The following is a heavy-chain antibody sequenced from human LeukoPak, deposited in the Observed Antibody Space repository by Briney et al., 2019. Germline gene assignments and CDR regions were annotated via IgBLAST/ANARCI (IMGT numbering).Heavy chain of an antibody. CDR3: ARGGPYDFASDYGMDV. CDR1: GYTFTSYY. V-gene: IGHV1-46*01. D-gene: IGHD3-3*01. J-gene: IGHJ6*02. Sequence: GASVKVSCKASGYTFTSYYMHWVRQAPGQGLEWMGIINPSGGSTSYAQKFQGRVTMTRDTSTSTVYMELSSLRSEDTAVYYCARGGPYDFASDYGMDVWGQGTTVTVSS. CDR2: INPSGGST.